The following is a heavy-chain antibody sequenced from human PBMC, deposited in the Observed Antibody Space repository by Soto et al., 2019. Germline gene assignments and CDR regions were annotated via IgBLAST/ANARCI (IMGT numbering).Heavy chain of an antibody. J-gene: IGHJ3*02. D-gene: IGHD3-3*01. CDR3: AQASRPQGFGLLIHAFDI. CDR2: ISGSLGSA. Sequence: GGSLRLSCAVSGFTFNDYAMSWVRQAPGKGLEWVSTISGSLGSAYYAASVEGRFTISGDNSNNTLYLQMNSLRVGDTATYYCAQASRPQGFGLLIHAFDIWGHGTMVTVSS. V-gene: IGHV3-23*01. CDR1: GFTFNDYA.